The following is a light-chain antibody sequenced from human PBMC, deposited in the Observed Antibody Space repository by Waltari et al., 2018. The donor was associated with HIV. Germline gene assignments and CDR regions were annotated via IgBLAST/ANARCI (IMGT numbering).Light chain of an antibody. CDR3: AAWDDSLSGLV. CDR2: RNN. V-gene: IGLV1-47*01. J-gene: IGLJ3*02. Sequence: QSVLTQPPSASGTPGQRVTISCSGSSSHIGGNYVSCYQQLPGTAPNLLIYRNNRRPSGVPDRFSGSKSGTSASLAISGLRSEDEADYYCAAWDDSLSGLVFGGGTKLTVL. CDR1: SSHIGGNY.